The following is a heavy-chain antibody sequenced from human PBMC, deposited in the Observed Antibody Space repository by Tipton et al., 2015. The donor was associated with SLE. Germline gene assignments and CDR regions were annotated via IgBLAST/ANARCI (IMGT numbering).Heavy chain of an antibody. J-gene: IGHJ4*02. D-gene: IGHD2-8*02. CDR2: MNPNTANT. CDR1: GYTFITYD. Sequence: QSGAEVKKPGASVKVSCKASGYTFITYDINWVRQASGRGLEWMGWMNPNTANTGYAQKFQGRVTMTRDTSISTAYLELDSLRSEDTAVYYCSRGRGTGNYYFDYWGQGTLVTVSS. V-gene: IGHV1-8*02. CDR3: SRGRGTGNYYFDY.